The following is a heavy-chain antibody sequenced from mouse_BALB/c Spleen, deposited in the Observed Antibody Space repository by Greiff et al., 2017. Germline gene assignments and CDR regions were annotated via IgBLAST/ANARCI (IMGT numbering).Heavy chain of an antibody. CDR1: GFNIKDYY. CDR2: IDPENGNT. D-gene: IGHD2-3*01. V-gene: IGHV14-1*02. CDR3: ARGWDGYYFYYAMDY. Sequence: VQLKESGAELVRPGALVKLSCKASGFNIKDYYMHWVKQRPEQGLEWIGWIDPENGNTIYDPKFQGKASITADTSSNTAYLQLSSLTSEDTAVYYCARGWDGYYFYYAMDYWGQGTSVTVSS. J-gene: IGHJ4*01.